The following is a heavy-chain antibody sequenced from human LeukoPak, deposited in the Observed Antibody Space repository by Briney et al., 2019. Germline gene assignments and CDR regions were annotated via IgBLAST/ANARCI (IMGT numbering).Heavy chain of an antibody. Sequence: GASVKVSCKASGGTFSSYAISWVRQAPGQGLEWMGGIIPIFGTANYAQKFQGRVTITADESTSTAYMELSSLRSEDTAVYYCARGYGGYLQYYFDYWGQGTLVTVSS. CDR3: ARGYGGYLQYYFDY. J-gene: IGHJ4*02. CDR2: IIPIFGTA. CDR1: GGTFSSYA. V-gene: IGHV1-69*13. D-gene: IGHD4-17*01.